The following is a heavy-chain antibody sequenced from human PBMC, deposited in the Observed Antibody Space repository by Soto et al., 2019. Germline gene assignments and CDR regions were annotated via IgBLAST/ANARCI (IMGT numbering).Heavy chain of an antibody. V-gene: IGHV1-69*13. CDR1: GGTFSSYA. J-gene: IGHJ5*02. CDR3: ARDRNWNYETRGWFYP. CDR2: IIPIFGTA. D-gene: IGHD1-7*01. Sequence: ASVKVSCKASGGTFSSYAISWVRQAPGQGLEWMGGIIPIFGTANYAQKFQGRVTITADESTSTAYLELSSRRSEDTAVYYCARDRNWNYETRGWFYPWGQGTLVTVSS.